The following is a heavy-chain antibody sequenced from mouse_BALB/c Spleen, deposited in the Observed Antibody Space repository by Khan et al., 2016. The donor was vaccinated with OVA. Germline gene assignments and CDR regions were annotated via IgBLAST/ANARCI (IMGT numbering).Heavy chain of an antibody. CDR1: GYTFSSYW. J-gene: IGHJ2*01. V-gene: IGHV1-7*01. Sequence: QVQLQQSGAEQAKPGASVKMSCKTSGYTFSSYWMHWVKQRPGQGLEWIGYINPTSGYTEYNEKFKDKATLSADKSSSTAYMQLTSLTSEDYAVYYCARDRINYWGQGTTLTVSS. CDR2: INPTSGYT. CDR3: ARDRINY.